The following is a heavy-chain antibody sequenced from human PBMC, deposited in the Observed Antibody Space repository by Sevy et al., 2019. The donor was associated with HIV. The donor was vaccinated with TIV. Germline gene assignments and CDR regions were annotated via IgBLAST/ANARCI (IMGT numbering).Heavy chain of an antibody. CDR1: GSTFTTFD. CDR2: MNPSRGNT. CDR3: ARRRGFGELLGLGY. V-gene: IGHV1-8*01. J-gene: IGHJ4*02. Sequence: ASVKVSCRTSGSTFTTFDINWVQQATGQGLEWRGWMNPSRGNTGSAQKFQGRLTMTRDTSTSTAYMELSSLESQDTAVYYCARRRGFGELLGLGYWGQGTLVTVSS. D-gene: IGHD3-10*01.